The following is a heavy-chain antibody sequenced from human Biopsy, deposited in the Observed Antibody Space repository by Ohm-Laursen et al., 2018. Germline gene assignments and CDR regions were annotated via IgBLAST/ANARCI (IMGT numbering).Heavy chain of an antibody. CDR1: GGTFSNYG. J-gene: IGHJ1*01. CDR2: NIPILGTG. Sequence: SSVKVSCKAPGGTFSNYGVNWVRQAPGQGLEWLGGNIPILGTGNYAQKFQDRVAVAADTSTSTATMELRSLRSDDTAVYYCATKLTGYFHHWGQGTLVIVSS. CDR3: ATKLTGYFHH. V-gene: IGHV1-69*06. D-gene: IGHD3-9*01.